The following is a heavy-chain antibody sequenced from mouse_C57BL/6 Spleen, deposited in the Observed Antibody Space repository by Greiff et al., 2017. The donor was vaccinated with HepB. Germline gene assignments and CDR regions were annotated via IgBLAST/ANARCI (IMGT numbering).Heavy chain of an antibody. V-gene: IGHV1-18*01. CDR2: INPNNGGT. D-gene: IGHD1-1*01. CDR1: GYTFTDYN. CDR3: ASRYYYGSSFWFAY. Sequence: VQLQQSGPELVKPGASVKIPCKASGYTFTDYNMDWVKQSHGKSLEWIGDINPNNGGTIYNQKFKGKATLTVDKSSSTAYMELRSLTSEDTAVYYCASRYYYGSSFWFAYWGQGTLVTVSA. J-gene: IGHJ3*01.